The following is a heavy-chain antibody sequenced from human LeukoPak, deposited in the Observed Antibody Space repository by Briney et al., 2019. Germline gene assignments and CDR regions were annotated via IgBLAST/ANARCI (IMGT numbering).Heavy chain of an antibody. CDR2: IYYSGST. Sequence: GSLRLSCAASGFTFSSYSMNWVRQAPGKGLEWIGSIYYSGSTYYNPSLKSRVTISVDTSKNQFSLKLSSVTAADTAVYYCARGGRYSYGPNWFDPWGQGTLVTVSS. CDR1: GFTFSSYS. V-gene: IGHV4-39*07. CDR3: ARGGRYSYGPNWFDP. J-gene: IGHJ5*02. D-gene: IGHD5-18*01.